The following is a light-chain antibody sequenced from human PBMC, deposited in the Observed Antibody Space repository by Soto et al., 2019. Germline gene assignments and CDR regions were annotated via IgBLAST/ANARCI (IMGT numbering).Light chain of an antibody. CDR1: SSNIGRNT. Sequence: QAVVTQPPSASGTPGQKVTISCSGSSSNIGRNTVNWYQQVPGTAPKLLMYSDNQRPSWVPDRFSGSRSGTSDSLAISGLQSEDEADYYCGAWDDSLNGVLFGGGTKLTVL. CDR3: GAWDDSLNGVL. J-gene: IGLJ2*01. V-gene: IGLV1-44*01. CDR2: SDN.